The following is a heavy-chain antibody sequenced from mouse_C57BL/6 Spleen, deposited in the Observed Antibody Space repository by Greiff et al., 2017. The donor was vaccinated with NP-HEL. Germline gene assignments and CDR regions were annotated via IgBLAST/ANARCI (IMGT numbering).Heavy chain of an antibody. CDR1: GYTFTSYW. J-gene: IGHJ4*01. V-gene: IGHV1-72*01. D-gene: IGHD2-1*01. Sequence: QVQLQQPGAELVKPGASVKLSCKASGYTFTSYWMHWVKQRPGRGLEWIGRIDPNSGGTKYNEKFKSKATLTVDKPSSTAYMQRSSLTSEDSAVYYCARWGGNSPYAMDYWGQGTSVTVSS. CDR3: ARWGGNSPYAMDY. CDR2: IDPNSGGT.